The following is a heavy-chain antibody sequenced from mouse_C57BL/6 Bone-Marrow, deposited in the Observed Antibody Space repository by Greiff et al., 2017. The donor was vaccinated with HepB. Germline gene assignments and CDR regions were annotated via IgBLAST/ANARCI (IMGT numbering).Heavy chain of an antibody. D-gene: IGHD1-1*01. CDR3: APYYYGSS. Sequence: QVQLQQPGAELVRPGTSVKLSCKASGYTFTSYWMHWVKQRPGQGLEWIGVIDPSDSYTNYNQKFKGKATLTVDTSSSTAYMQISSLTSEDSAVYYCAPYYYGSSWSQGTLVTVSA. CDR1: GYTFTSYW. J-gene: IGHJ3*01. CDR2: IDPSDSYT. V-gene: IGHV1-59*01.